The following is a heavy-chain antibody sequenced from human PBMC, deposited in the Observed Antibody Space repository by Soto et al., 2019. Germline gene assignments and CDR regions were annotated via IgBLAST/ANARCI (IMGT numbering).Heavy chain of an antibody. CDR2: IIPIFGTA. Sequence: SVKVSCKASGGTFSSYAISWVRQAPGQGLEWMGGIIPIFGTANYAQKFQGRVTITADESTSTAYMELSSLRSEDTAVYYCARDSLHYYDSSGYYFFDYWGQGTLVTVSS. CDR3: ARDSLHYYDSSGYYFFDY. CDR1: GGTFSSYA. J-gene: IGHJ4*02. V-gene: IGHV1-69*13. D-gene: IGHD3-22*01.